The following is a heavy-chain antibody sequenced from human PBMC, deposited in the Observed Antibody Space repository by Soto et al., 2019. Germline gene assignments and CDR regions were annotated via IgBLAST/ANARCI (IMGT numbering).Heavy chain of an antibody. V-gene: IGHV3-23*01. Sequence: GGSLRLSCAASGFTFSSYAMSWVRQAPGKGLEWVSAISGSGGSTYYADSVKGRFTISRDNSKNTLYLQMNSLRAEDTAVYYCAKDRGSCSSTSCYTSWFDPWGQGTLVTVSS. D-gene: IGHD2-2*02. CDR3: AKDRGSCSSTSCYTSWFDP. CDR1: GFTFSSYA. CDR2: ISGSGGST. J-gene: IGHJ5*02.